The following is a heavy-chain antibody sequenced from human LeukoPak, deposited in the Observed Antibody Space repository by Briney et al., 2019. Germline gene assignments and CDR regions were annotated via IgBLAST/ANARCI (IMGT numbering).Heavy chain of an antibody. J-gene: IGHJ6*02. V-gene: IGHV3-13*01. D-gene: IGHD2-21*02. Sequence: GGSLRLSCAGNGFAFSGYDMHWVRQVTGKGLEWVSTIFGSGDTFYADSVKGRFTISRTNAESSLYLQMSSLRAGDTAVYYCTRTGLRGVTGDYHALDVWGQGTTVTDSS. CDR2: IFGSGDT. CDR1: GFAFSGYD. CDR3: TRTGLRGVTGDYHALDV.